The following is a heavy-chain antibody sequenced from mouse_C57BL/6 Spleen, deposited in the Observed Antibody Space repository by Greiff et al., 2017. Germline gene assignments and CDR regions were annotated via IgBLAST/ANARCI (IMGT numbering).Heavy chain of an antibody. CDR3: ARDLGDEDY. CDR1: GFTFSSYA. D-gene: IGHD4-1*01. J-gene: IGHJ2*01. Sequence: EVQWVESGGGLVKPGGSLKLSCAASGFTFSSYAMSWVRQTPEKRLEWVATISDGGSYTYYPDNVKGRFTISRDNAKNNLYLQMSHLKSEDTAMYYCARDLGDEDYWGQGTTLTVSS. CDR2: ISDGGSYT. V-gene: IGHV5-4*01.